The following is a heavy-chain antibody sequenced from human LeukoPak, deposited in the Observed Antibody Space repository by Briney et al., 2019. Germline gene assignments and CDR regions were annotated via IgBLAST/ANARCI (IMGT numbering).Heavy chain of an antibody. Sequence: PGGSLRLSCAASGFPFSSYSMNWVRQAPGKGLEWVSYISSSSSTIYYADSVKGRFTISRENAKNSLYLQMNSLRAEDTAVYYCARAPDYYDSSGEFDYWGQGTLVTVSS. CDR2: ISSSSSTI. J-gene: IGHJ4*02. D-gene: IGHD3-22*01. V-gene: IGHV3-48*01. CDR3: ARAPDYYDSSGEFDY. CDR1: GFPFSSYS.